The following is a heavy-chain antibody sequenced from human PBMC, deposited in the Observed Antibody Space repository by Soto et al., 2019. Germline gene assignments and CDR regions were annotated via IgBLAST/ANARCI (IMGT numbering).Heavy chain of an antibody. V-gene: IGHV1-2*02. CDR1: GYTFTGYY. CDR3: ARDFCSGGSCYHNWFDP. CDR2: INPNSGGT. D-gene: IGHD2-15*01. J-gene: IGHJ5*02. Sequence: ASVKVSCRASGYTFTGYYMHWVRQAPGQGLEWMGWINPNSGGTNYAQKFQGRVTMTRDTSISTAYMGLSRLRSDDTAVYYCARDFCSGGSCYHNWFDPWGQGTLVTVSS.